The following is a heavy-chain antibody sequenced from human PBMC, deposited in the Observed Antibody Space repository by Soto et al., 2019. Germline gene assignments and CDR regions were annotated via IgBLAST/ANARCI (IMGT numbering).Heavy chain of an antibody. V-gene: IGHV3-33*01. CDR1: GFTFIIYV. D-gene: IGHD2-15*01. CDR3: ARDNHYSLDY. Sequence: GGSLRLSCAASGFTFIIYVIHWVRQAPGKGLEWVAVIWYDGSNKYYADSVKGRFTISRDNSKNTLYLQMNSLRAEDTAVYYCARDNHYSLDYWGQGTLVTVSS. J-gene: IGHJ4*02. CDR2: IWYDGSNK.